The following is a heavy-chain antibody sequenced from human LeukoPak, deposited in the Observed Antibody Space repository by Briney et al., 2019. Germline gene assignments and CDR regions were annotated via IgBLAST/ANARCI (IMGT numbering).Heavy chain of an antibody. CDR1: GYTFTGYY. V-gene: IGHV1-2*06. D-gene: IGHD4-11*01. CDR3: ARGSSKHYYYYYYMDV. J-gene: IGHJ6*03. Sequence: ASVKVSCKASGYTFTGYYTHWVRQAPGQGLEWMGRINPNSGGTNYAQKFQGRVTMTRDTSISTAYMELSRLRSDDTAVYYCARGSSKHYYYYYYMDVWGKGTTVTVSS. CDR2: INPNSGGT.